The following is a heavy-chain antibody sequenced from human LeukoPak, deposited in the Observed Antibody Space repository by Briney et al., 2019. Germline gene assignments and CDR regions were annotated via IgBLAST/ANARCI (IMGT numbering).Heavy chain of an antibody. J-gene: IGHJ6*03. Sequence: PSETLSLTCTVSGGSISSYYWSWIRQPPGKGLEWIGYIYYSGSTNYNPSLKSRVTISVDTSKNQFSLKLSSVTATDTAVYYCARGGPPGYYYDYYMDLWGKGTTVTISS. V-gene: IGHV4-59*01. CDR1: GGSISSYY. CDR3: ARGGPPGYYYDYYMDL. CDR2: IYYSGST.